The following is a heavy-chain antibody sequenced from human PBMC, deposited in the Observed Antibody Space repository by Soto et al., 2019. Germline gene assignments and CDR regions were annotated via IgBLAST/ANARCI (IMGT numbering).Heavy chain of an antibody. Sequence: SVKVSCKASGGTFNSYTISWVRQAPGQGLEWMGRIIPILSVAKYAQNFQGRVTITADKSTRTAYMELSSLRSEDTAVYYCAVGYCSGGNCYSELYNWFDPWGQGTLVTVSS. CDR1: GGTFNSYT. D-gene: IGHD2-15*01. CDR2: IIPILSVA. V-gene: IGHV1-69*02. J-gene: IGHJ5*02. CDR3: AVGYCSGGNCYSELYNWFDP.